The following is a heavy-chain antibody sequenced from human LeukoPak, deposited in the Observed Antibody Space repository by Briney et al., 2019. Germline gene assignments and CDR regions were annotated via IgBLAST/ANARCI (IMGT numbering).Heavy chain of an antibody. CDR2: MNPNSGNT. CDR1: GYTFTSYD. Sequence: ASVKVSCKASGYTFTSYDINWVRQATGQGLEWMGWMNPNSGNTGYAQKFQGRVTITRNTSISTAYMELSSLRSEDTAVYYCARGYVDTAMVNWFDPWGKGTTVTISS. J-gene: IGHJ5*01. CDR3: ARGYVDTAMVNWFDP. V-gene: IGHV1-8*03. D-gene: IGHD5-18*01.